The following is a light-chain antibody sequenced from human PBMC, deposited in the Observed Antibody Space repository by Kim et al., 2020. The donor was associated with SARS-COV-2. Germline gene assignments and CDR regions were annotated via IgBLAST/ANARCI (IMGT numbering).Light chain of an antibody. J-gene: IGKJ5*01. Sequence: ASVGNRVTVSGRASQGISSSLAWYQQKPGKAPKLLIYDASTLQIGVPTRFSGGGSGTEFTLTITSLQPEDCATYYCQQLNGYPITFGQGTRLEIK. CDR1: QGISSS. CDR2: DAS. CDR3: QQLNGYPIT. V-gene: IGKV1-9*01.